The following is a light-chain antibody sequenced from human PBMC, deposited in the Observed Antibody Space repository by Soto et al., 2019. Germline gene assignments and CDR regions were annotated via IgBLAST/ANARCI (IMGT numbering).Light chain of an antibody. Sequence: DIVLTQTPLSSPVTLGQPASISCRSSQSLVHSDGNTYLSWFHQRPGQPPRLLIDKVSNRFSGVQDRFSGRGAGTDFTLKINRVEAEDVGIYFCMQATQYRPYTFGQGTKLEI. J-gene: IGKJ2*01. CDR2: KVS. CDR3: MQATQYRPYT. CDR1: QSLVHSDGNTY. V-gene: IGKV2-24*01.